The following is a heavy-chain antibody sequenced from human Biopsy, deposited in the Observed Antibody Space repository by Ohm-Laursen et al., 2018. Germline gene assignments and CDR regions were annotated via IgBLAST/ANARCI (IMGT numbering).Heavy chain of an antibody. CDR2: INHSGTT. V-gene: IGHV4-31*03. J-gene: IGHJ4*02. CDR1: GVSISVDGYY. CDR3: ATFRSSWDTTQGGDY. D-gene: IGHD1-26*01. Sequence: SETLSLTCTVSGVSISVDGYYWAWIRQLPGKGLDWIGYINHSGTTYYNPSLKSRLTMSVDTSKNEFSLRLRSVTAADKAVYFCATFRSSWDTTQGGDYWGQGTLVTVSS.